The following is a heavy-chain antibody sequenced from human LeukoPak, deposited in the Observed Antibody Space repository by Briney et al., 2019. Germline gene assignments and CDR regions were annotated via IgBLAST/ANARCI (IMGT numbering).Heavy chain of an antibody. CDR3: ARHWSGSGSRHFDY. V-gene: IGHV4-39*01. D-gene: IGHD3-10*01. CDR1: GGSISSSSYY. Sequence: PSETLSLTCTVSGGSISSSSYYWGWIRQPPGKGLEWIGYIYYSGSTNYNPSLKSRVTISVDTSKNQFSLNLNSVTAADTAVYYCARHWSGSGSRHFDYWGQGTLVTVSS. CDR2: IYYSGST. J-gene: IGHJ4*02.